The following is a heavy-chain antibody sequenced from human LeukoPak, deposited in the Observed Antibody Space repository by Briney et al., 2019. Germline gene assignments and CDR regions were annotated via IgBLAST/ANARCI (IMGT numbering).Heavy chain of an antibody. Sequence: SETLSLTCAVYGGSFSGYYWSWIRQPPGKGLEWIGEINHSGSTNYNPSLKSRVTISVDTSKNQFSLKLSSVTAADTAVYYCAWGSASYTYYFDYWGQGTLVTVSS. CDR3: AWGSASYTYYFDY. CDR2: INHSGST. V-gene: IGHV4-34*01. J-gene: IGHJ4*02. CDR1: GGSFSGYY. D-gene: IGHD3-10*01.